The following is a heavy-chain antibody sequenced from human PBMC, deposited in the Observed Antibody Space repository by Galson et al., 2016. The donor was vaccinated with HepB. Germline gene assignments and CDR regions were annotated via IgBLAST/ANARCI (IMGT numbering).Heavy chain of an antibody. CDR1: GFIFNNYD. CDR2: IISSGVST. Sequence: SLRLSCAASGFIFNNYDMSWVRQAPGKGLEWVSAIISSGVSTYYADSVKGRFTISRDNSNKALYLQMNSLRAEDTAVYYCAKITLFGLVTSDYWGQGTLVTVSS. D-gene: IGHD3/OR15-3a*01. V-gene: IGHV3-23*01. J-gene: IGHJ4*02. CDR3: AKITLFGLVTSDY.